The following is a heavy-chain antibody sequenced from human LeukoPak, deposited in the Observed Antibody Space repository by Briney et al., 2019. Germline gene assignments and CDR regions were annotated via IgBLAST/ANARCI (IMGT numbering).Heavy chain of an antibody. J-gene: IGHJ6*03. Sequence: GSLRLSCAASGFTFSSYSMNWVRQAPGKGLEWVSSISSSSSYIYYADSVKGRFTISRDNAKNSLYLQMNSLRAEDTAVYYCAGDPSVAAAEPYYYYMDVWGKGTTVTVSS. CDR1: GFTFSSYS. V-gene: IGHV3-21*01. CDR3: AGDPSVAAAEPYYYYMDV. CDR2: ISSSSSYI. D-gene: IGHD6-13*01.